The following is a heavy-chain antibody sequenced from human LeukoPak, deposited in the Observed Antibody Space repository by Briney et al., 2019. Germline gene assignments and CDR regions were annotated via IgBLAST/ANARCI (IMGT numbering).Heavy chain of an antibody. J-gene: IGHJ4*02. V-gene: IGHV4-30-4*08. CDR2: IYYSGST. D-gene: IGHD4-17*01. Sequence: SQTLSLTCTVSGGSISSGDYYWSWIRQPPGKGLEWIGYIYYSGSTYYNPSFKSRVTISVDTSKNQFSLKLSSVTAADTAVYYCARYDAVGDYTSFDYWGQGTLVTVSS. CDR1: GGSISSGDYY. CDR3: ARYDAVGDYTSFDY.